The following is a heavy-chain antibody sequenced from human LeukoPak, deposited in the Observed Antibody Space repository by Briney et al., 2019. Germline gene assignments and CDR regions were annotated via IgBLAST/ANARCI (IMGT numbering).Heavy chain of an antibody. Sequence: ASVKVSCKASGYTFTSSDINWMRQATGQGLEWLGWMNPYTGKTGYAQKFQGRVTFTGDTSIRTAYMEVSSLTSEDTAVYYCARAPIPYYYDSSAYYSDYWGQGTLVTVSS. CDR3: ARAPIPYYYDSSAYYSDY. V-gene: IGHV1-8*01. D-gene: IGHD3-22*01. CDR2: MNPYTGKT. CDR1: GYTFTSSD. J-gene: IGHJ4*02.